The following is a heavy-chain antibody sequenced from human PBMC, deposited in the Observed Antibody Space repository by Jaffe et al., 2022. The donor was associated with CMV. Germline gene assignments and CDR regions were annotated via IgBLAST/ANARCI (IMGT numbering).Heavy chain of an antibody. J-gene: IGHJ4*02. CDR2: IWYDGSNK. CDR1: GFTFSSYG. CDR3: ARALGGSRGVTDY. D-gene: IGHD3-10*01. Sequence: QVQLVESGGGVVQPGRSLRLSCAASGFTFSSYGMHWVRQAPGKGLEWVAVIWYDGSNKYYADSVKGRFTISRDNSKNTLYLQMNSLRAEDTAVYYCARALGGSRGVTDYWGQGTLVTVSS. V-gene: IGHV3-33*01.